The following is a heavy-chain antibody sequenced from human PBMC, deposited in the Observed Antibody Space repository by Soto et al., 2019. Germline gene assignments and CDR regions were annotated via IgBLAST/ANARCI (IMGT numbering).Heavy chain of an antibody. Sequence: PSETLSLTCTVSGGSISSYYWSWIRQPPGKGLEWIGYIYYSGSTNYNPSLKSRVTISVDTSKNQFSLKLSSVTAADTAVYYCARISNWNYYYFDYWGQGTLVTVSS. CDR2: IYYSGST. D-gene: IGHD1-7*01. V-gene: IGHV4-59*01. J-gene: IGHJ4*02. CDR3: ARISNWNYYYFDY. CDR1: GGSISSYY.